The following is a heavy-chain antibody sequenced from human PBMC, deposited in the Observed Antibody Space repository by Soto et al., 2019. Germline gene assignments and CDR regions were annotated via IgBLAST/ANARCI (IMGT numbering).Heavy chain of an antibody. V-gene: IGHV3-33*01. CDR2: IWYDGSNK. CDR1: GFTFSSYG. Sequence: GGSLRLSCAASGFTFSSYGMHWVRQAPGKGLEWVAVIWYDGSNKYYADSVKGRFTISRDNSKNTLYLQMNSLRAEDTAVYYCARDIVSSGWSPIYYYYGMDVWGQGTTLTVSS. D-gene: IGHD6-19*01. J-gene: IGHJ6*02. CDR3: ARDIVSSGWSPIYYYYGMDV.